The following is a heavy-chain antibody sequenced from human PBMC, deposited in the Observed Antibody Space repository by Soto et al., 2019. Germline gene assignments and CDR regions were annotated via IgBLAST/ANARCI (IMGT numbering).Heavy chain of an antibody. CDR1: GFTFSSYA. D-gene: IGHD5-12*01. CDR2: ISGSGGST. V-gene: IGHV3-23*01. J-gene: IGHJ4*02. CDR3: AKDESRKSGYGTQFDY. Sequence: GGSLRLSCAASGFTFSSYAMGWVRQAPGKGLEWVSAISGSGGSTYYADSVKGRFTISRDNSKNTLYLQMNSLRAEDTAVYYCAKDESRKSGYGTQFDYWGQGTLVTVSS.